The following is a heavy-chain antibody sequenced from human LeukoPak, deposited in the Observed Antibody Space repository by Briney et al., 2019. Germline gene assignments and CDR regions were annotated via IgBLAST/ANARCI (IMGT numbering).Heavy chain of an antibody. CDR3: ARKLPYSSGWSYFDY. CDR2: ISGSGDRT. J-gene: IGHJ4*02. Sequence: GGSLRLSCAASGFTFSSYTMNWVRQAPGKGLEWVSVISGSGDRTYYADSVKGRFTISRDNSRNTLYLQMNSLRAEDTAVYYCARKLPYSSGWSYFDYWGQGTLVTVSS. CDR1: GFTFSSYT. D-gene: IGHD6-13*01. V-gene: IGHV3-23*01.